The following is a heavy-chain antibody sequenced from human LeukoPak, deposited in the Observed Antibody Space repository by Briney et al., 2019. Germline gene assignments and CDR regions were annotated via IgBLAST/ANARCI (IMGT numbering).Heavy chain of an antibody. J-gene: IGHJ4*02. CDR3: ARVRCSSNSCFPDY. V-gene: IGHV3-7*01. CDR1: GFTFSTYW. Sequence: GGSLRLSCAASGFTFSTYWMSWVRQAPGKGLEWVANIKQDGSDKYYVDSVRGRFTISRDNAKNSLFLQMNSLRAEDTAVYYCARVRCSSNSCFPDYWGQGTLVTVSS. CDR2: IKQDGSDK. D-gene: IGHD2-2*01.